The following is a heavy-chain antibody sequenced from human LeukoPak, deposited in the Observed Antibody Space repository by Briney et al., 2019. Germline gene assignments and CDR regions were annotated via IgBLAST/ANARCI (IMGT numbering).Heavy chain of an antibody. J-gene: IGHJ3*02. CDR1: GFTVSPYW. V-gene: IGHV3-74*01. Sequence: PGGSLRLSCAASGFTVSPYWMHWVRQVPGMGLVWVSGIINDGRRATYADSVQGRFIISRDNAKNTLYLQMSSLRVEDTALYYCVREGATAALDIWGQGTMVTVSS. CDR2: IINDGRRA. D-gene: IGHD5-24*01. CDR3: VREGATAALDI.